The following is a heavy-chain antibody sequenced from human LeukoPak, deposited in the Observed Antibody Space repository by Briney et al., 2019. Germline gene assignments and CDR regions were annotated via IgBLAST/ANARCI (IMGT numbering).Heavy chain of an antibody. CDR3: ARHLKGYCSNGVCSDAFDI. CDR1: SGSISSSSSYY. V-gene: IGHV4-39*01. Sequence: SETLSLTCTVSSGSISSSSSYYWGWIRQPPGKGLEWIGSIYYSGKTYYNPSLKSRVTISVDTSKNQFSLKLSSVTAADMAVYYCARHLKGYCSNGVCSDAFDIWGQGTMVTVSS. CDR2: IYYSGKT. J-gene: IGHJ3*02. D-gene: IGHD2-8*01.